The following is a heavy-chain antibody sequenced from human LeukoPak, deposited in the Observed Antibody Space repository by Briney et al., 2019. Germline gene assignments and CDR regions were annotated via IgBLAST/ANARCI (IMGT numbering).Heavy chain of an antibody. CDR2: IWYDGSNE. D-gene: IGHD4/OR15-4a*01. V-gene: IGHV3-33*06. Sequence: GGSLRLSCAASGFTFSNYGMHWVRQAAGKGLEWVAVIWYDGSNEHYTDSVKGRFTISRDNSKNTLYLQMNSLRAEDAAVYYCAKDGANWGQGTLVTVSS. J-gene: IGHJ4*02. CDR1: GFTFSNYG. CDR3: AKDGAN.